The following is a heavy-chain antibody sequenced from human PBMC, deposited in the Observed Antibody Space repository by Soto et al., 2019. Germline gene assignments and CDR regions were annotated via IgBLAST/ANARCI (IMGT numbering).Heavy chain of an antibody. Sequence: PGGSLRLSCAASGFTFSSYAMSWVRQAPGKGLEWVSAISGSGGSTYYADSVKGRFTISRDNSKNTLYLQMNSLRAEDTAVCYCAKELGHYDFWSGPVNWFDPWGQGTLVTVSS. J-gene: IGHJ5*02. V-gene: IGHV3-23*01. CDR3: AKELGHYDFWSGPVNWFDP. D-gene: IGHD3-3*01. CDR1: GFTFSSYA. CDR2: ISGSGGST.